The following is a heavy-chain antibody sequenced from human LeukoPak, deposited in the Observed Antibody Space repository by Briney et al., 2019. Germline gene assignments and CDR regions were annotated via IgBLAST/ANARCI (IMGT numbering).Heavy chain of an antibody. CDR2: INPNPHEDIT. J-gene: IGHJ4*02. V-gene: IGHV1-46*01. CDR1: GYDFTNYY. CDR3: ARDQSRLTTVTKPGGY. Sequence: ASVKVSCKASGYDFTNYYVHWVRQAPGQGLEWMGTINPNPHEDITTYAQKFQDRVTMTKDPAMSTVYMELSSLTSEDTAVYYCARDQSRLTTVTKPGGYWGQGTLVTVSS. D-gene: IGHD4-17*01.